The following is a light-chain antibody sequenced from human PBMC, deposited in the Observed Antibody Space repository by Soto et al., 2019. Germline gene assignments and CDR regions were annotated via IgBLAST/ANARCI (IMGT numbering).Light chain of an antibody. CDR3: QQIYTLPLT. CDR2: GGS. J-gene: IGKJ4*01. Sequence: DIQMTQSPSSLSASVGDRVTITCRASQSIGACVNWYQQKPGKAPNLLIHGGSILQSGVPPRFSGGGGGTDLTLTISSLQPEDFASYHCQQIYTLPLTFGGGTNVDLK. V-gene: IGKV1-39*01. CDR1: QSIGAC.